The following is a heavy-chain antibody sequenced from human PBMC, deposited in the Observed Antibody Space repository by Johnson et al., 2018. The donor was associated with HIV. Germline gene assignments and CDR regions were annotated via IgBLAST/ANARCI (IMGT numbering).Heavy chain of an antibody. CDR1: GFTFSSYG. D-gene: IGHD2-15*01. Sequence: VQLVESGGGVVQPGRSLRLSCAASGFTFSSYGIHWVRQASGKGLEWVAIIWYDGSNKYYADSVKGRFTISRDNSKNTLYLQMNSLRAEDTAVYYCASLMRMGNAFDIWGQGTMVTVSS. J-gene: IGHJ3*02. CDR3: ASLMRMGNAFDI. V-gene: IGHV3-30*19. CDR2: IWYDGSNK.